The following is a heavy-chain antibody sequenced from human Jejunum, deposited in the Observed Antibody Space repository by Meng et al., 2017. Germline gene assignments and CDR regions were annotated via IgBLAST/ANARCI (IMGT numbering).Heavy chain of an antibody. CDR2: ISGGGGTT. D-gene: IGHD6-13*01. CDR3: ARSNGYTNSWYHY. J-gene: IGHJ4*02. Sequence: GGSLRLSCVASGFTFSTYAMSWVRQAPGKGLEWVSGISGGGGTTYYADSVKGRFTISRDNSKNTLYLQMNTLTAEDTAVYYCARSNGYTNSWYHYWGQGTLVTVSS. V-gene: IGHV3-23*01. CDR1: GFTFSTYA.